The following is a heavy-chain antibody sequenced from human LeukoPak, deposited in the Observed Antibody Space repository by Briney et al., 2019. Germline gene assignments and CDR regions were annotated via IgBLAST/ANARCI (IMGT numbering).Heavy chain of an antibody. V-gene: IGHV1-8*01. CDR1: GYTFTSYD. CDR2: MNPNSGNT. D-gene: IGHD3-3*01. CDR3: ARITPEESGSINFDY. Sequence: ASVKVSCKASGYTFTSYDINWVRQATGQGFEWMGWMNPNSGNTGYAQKFQGRVTMTRNTSISTAYMELSSLRSEDTAVYYCARITPEESGSINFDYWGQGTLVTVSS. J-gene: IGHJ4*02.